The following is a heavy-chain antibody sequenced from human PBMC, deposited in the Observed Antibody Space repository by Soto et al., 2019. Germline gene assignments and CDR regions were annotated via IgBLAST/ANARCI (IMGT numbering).Heavy chain of an antibody. J-gene: IGHJ4*02. CDR2: MYYSGSP. Sequence: SETLSLTCTVSGGSLSSSSYYWGWIRQPPGKGLEWIGSMYYSGSPYYNPSLKSRVTISVDTSKNQFSLKLSSVTAADTAVYYCARHVVLYYFDYWGQGTLVNVSS. V-gene: IGHV4-39*01. CDR3: ARHVVLYYFDY. CDR1: GGSLSSSSYY.